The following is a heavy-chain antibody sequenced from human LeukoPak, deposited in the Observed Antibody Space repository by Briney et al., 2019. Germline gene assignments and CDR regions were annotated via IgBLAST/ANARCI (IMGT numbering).Heavy chain of an antibody. D-gene: IGHD6-13*01. V-gene: IGHV3-23*01. CDR1: GFTFSSYA. CDR3: AKDGGSSWSYFDY. Sequence: GGSLRLSCAASGFTFSSYAMSWVRQAPGKGLEWVSAISGSGGSTYYADSVKGRFTISRDNSKNTLYLQMNSLRAEGTAVYYCAKDGGSSWSYFDYWGQGTLVTVSS. CDR2: ISGSGGST. J-gene: IGHJ4*02.